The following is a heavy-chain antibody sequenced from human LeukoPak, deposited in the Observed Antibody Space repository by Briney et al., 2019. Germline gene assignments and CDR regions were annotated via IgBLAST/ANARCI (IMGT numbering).Heavy chain of an antibody. J-gene: IGHJ5*02. CDR3: ARDGMWHYGSGLDP. V-gene: IGHV4-38-2*02. CDR1: GYSISSGYF. Sequence: SETLSLTCTVSGYSISSGYFWGWIRQPPGKGLEWIGSIYHGGSTFYNPSLKSRVTISEDTSKNQLSLKLSSVTAADTALYYCARDGMWHYGSGLDPWGQGTLVTVSS. D-gene: IGHD3-10*01. CDR2: IYHGGST.